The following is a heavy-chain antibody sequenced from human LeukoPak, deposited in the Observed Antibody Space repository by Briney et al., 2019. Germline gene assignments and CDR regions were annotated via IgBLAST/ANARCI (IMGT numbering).Heavy chain of an antibody. D-gene: IGHD3-10*01. V-gene: IGHV1-69*06. CDR3: ARVTHQGFGEMDYYYMDV. CDR2: IIPIFGTA. CDR1: GGTFSSYA. J-gene: IGHJ6*03. Sequence: SVKVSRKASGGTFSSYAISWVRQAPGQGLEWMGGIIPIFGTANYAQKFQGRVTITADKSTSTAYMELSSLRSEDTAVYYCARVTHQGFGEMDYYYMDVWGKGTTVTVSS.